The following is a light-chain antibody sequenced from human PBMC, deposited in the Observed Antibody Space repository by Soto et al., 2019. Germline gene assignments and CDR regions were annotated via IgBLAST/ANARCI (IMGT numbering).Light chain of an antibody. V-gene: IGLV2-8*01. CDR3: SSYAGINNLGV. CDR1: ASAVGGYKY. CDR2: EVN. J-gene: IGLJ1*01. Sequence: QSALTQPPSASGSPGQSVTISCTGPASAVGGYKYVSWYQQHPGKAPNLMIFEVNKRPSGVPDRFSGSKSGNTASLTVSGLQAEDEADYYCSSYAGINNLGVFGTGTKLTVL.